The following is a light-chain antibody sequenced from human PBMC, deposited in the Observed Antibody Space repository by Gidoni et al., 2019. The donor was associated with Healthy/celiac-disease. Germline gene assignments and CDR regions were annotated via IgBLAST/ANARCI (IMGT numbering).Light chain of an antibody. J-gene: IGKJ5*01. Sequence: EIVSTQSPATLSLSPGERATLSCRASQSVSSYVARYQQKPGQAPRLLIYDASNRATGIPARFSGGGSGTAFTLPISSLEPEDFAVYYCQQRSNWPSIAFGQGTRLEIK. CDR2: DAS. CDR1: QSVSSY. CDR3: QQRSNWPSIA. V-gene: IGKV3-11*01.